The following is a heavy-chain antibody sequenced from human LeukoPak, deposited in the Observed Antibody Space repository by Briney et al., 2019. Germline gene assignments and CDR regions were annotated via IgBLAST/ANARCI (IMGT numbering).Heavy chain of an antibody. D-gene: IGHD6-13*01. J-gene: IGHJ4*02. V-gene: IGHV4-39*07. Sequence: KPSETLSLTCTVSGGSIGSSSYYWGWIRQPPGKGLEWIGSIYYSGSTYYNPSLKSRVTISVDTSKNQFSLKLSSVTAADTAVYYCAREGSSSWYFDYWGQGTLVTVSS. CDR3: AREGSSSWYFDY. CDR2: IYYSGST. CDR1: GGSIGSSSYY.